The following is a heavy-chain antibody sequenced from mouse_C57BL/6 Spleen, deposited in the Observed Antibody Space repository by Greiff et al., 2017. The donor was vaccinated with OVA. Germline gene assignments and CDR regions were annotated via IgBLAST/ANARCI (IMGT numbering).Heavy chain of an antibody. CDR3: ARRSSNYWYFDV. V-gene: IGHV5-4*01. CDR2: ISAGGSYT. J-gene: IGHJ1*03. CDR1: GFTFSSYA. Sequence: EVQLVESGGGLVKPGGSLKLSCAASGFTFSSYAMSWVRQAPEKRLEWVATISAGGSYTYYPDNVKGRFTISRDNAKNNLYLQMSHLKSEDTAMYYCARRSSNYWYFDVWGTGTTVTVSS. D-gene: IGHD2-5*01.